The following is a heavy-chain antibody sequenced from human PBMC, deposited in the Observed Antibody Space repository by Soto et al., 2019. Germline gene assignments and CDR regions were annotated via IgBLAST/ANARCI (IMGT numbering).Heavy chain of an antibody. CDR2: ISSGGGTI. D-gene: IGHD2-8*02. CDR3: ARLYCTGGACPSDY. Sequence: EVQLVESGGGLEQPGGSLRLSCAASGFIFSTYSMNWVRQAPGRGLEWVSYISSGGGTIYYADSVKGRFTISRDNAKNFLYLQINSLRAEDTAVYYCARLYCTGGACPSDYWGQGTLVTVSS. CDR1: GFIFSTYS. J-gene: IGHJ4*02. V-gene: IGHV3-48*01.